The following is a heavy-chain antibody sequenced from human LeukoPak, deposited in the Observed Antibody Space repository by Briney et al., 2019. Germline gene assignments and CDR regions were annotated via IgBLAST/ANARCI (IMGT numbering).Heavy chain of an antibody. CDR1: GGSISSYY. CDR2: IYYSGST. CDR3: ARPRGGNWFDP. Sequence: SETLSLTCTVSGGSISSYYWSWIRQPPGKGLEWIGYIYYSGSTSYNPSLKSRVTISVDTSKNQFSLKLSSVTAADTAVYYCARPRGGNWFDPWGQGTLVTVSS. V-gene: IGHV4-59*01. D-gene: IGHD3-16*01. J-gene: IGHJ5*02.